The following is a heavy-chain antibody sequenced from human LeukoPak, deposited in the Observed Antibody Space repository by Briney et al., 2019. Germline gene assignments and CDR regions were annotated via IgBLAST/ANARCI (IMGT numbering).Heavy chain of an antibody. CDR1: GFTFSSYA. V-gene: IGHV3-30*04. CDR3: DTRLRVDY. Sequence: PGRSLRLSCAASGFTFSSYAMHWVRQATDKGLEWVAVISYDGSNKYYADSVKGRFTISRDNSKNTLYLQMNSLRAEDTAVYYCDTRLRVDYWGQGTLVTVSS. CDR2: ISYDGSNK. D-gene: IGHD4-17*01. J-gene: IGHJ4*02.